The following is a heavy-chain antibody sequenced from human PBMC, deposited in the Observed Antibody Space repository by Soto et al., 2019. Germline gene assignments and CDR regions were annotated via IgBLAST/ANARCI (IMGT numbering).Heavy chain of an antibody. D-gene: IGHD3-22*01. CDR3: ARDYYTRY. CDR1: GFIVSSSY. J-gene: IGHJ4*02. Sequence: EVQLVESGGGLVQPGGSLRLSCAASGFIVSSSYMSWVRQAPGKGLEWVSIIYNDGSTYYAGSVKGRFTISRDDSKNTLYLQILSLRAEDTAVYYCARDYYTRYWGQGTLVTVSS. V-gene: IGHV3-66*01. CDR2: IYNDGST.